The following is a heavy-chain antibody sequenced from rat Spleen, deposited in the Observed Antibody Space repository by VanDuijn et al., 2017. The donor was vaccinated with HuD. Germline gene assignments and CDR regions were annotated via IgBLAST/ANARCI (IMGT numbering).Heavy chain of an antibody. CDR3: ARDGSGDDFDY. CDR1: GFSLSSSS. J-gene: IGHJ2*01. CDR2: IWSGGST. D-gene: IGHD1-12*02. Sequence: QVQLKESGPGLVQPSQTLSLTCTVSGFSLSSSSVSWVRQPPGKGLEWVGVIWSGGSTASNSLLKSRLNISRDTSKSQVFLKMNSLQTEDTATYYCARDGSGDDFDYWGQGVMVTVSS. V-gene: IGHV2-1*01.